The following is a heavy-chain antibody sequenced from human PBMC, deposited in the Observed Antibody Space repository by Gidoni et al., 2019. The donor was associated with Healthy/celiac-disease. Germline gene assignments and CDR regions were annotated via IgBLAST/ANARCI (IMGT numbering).Heavy chain of an antibody. V-gene: IGHV3-23*01. CDR3: AKDRHDGYNYGEGVFDY. D-gene: IGHD5-12*01. J-gene: IGHJ4*02. CDR2: ISGSGGST. CDR1: GFTFSSYA. Sequence: EVQLLESGGGLVQPGGSLRLSCAASGFTFSSYAMRWVRQAPGKGLEWVSAISGSGGSTYYADSVKGRFTISRDNSKNTLYLQMNSLRAEDTAVYYCAKDRHDGYNYGEGVFDYWGQGTLVTVSS.